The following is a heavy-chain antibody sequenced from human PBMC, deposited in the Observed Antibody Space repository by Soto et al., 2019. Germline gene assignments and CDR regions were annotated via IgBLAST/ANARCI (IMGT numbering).Heavy chain of an antibody. CDR1: GYTFTSYG. Sequence: ASVKVSCKASGYTFTSYGISWVRQAPGQGLEWMGWISAYNGNTNYAQKLQGRVTMTTDTSTSTAYMELRSLRSDDTAVYYCARGEMYYDFWSGSMDVCGKGTSVTVSS. V-gene: IGHV1-18*01. CDR3: ARGEMYYDFWSGSMDV. D-gene: IGHD3-3*01. J-gene: IGHJ6*03. CDR2: ISAYNGNT.